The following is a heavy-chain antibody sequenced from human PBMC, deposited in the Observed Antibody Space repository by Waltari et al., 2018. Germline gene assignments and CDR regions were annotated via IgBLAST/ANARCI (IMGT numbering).Heavy chain of an antibody. CDR3: ARGRVAVAGMCHRDPPRLGCWFDP. Sequence: QVQLQQWGAGLLKPSETLSLTCAVYGGSFSGYYWSWIRQPPGTGREWMGEINHSGSTNYNPSLKSRVTISVDTSKNQFSLKLSSVTAADTAVYYCARGRVAVAGMCHRDPPRLGCWFDPWGQGTLVTVSS. CDR1: GGSFSGYY. D-gene: IGHD6-19*01. CDR2: INHSGST. J-gene: IGHJ5*02. V-gene: IGHV4-34*01.